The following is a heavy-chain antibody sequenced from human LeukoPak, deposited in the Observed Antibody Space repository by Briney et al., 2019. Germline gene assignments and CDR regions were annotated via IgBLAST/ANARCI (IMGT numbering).Heavy chain of an antibody. CDR3: ARGWRSYSGYDSGFDY. D-gene: IGHD5-12*01. J-gene: IGHJ4*02. V-gene: IGHV3-33*01. CDR1: GFTFSSYG. CDR2: IWYDGSNK. Sequence: GGSLRLSCAASGFTFSSYGMHWVRQAPGKGLEWGAVIWYDGSNKYYADSVKGRFTISRDNSKNTRYLQMNSLRAEDTAVYYCARGWRSYSGYDSGFDYWGQGTLVTVSS.